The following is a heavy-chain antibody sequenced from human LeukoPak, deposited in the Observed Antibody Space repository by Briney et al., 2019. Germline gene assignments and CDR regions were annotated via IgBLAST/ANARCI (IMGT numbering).Heavy chain of an antibody. CDR2: IYGDGRI. J-gene: IGHJ4*02. V-gene: IGHV3-53*01. D-gene: IGHD3-3*01. Sequence: GGSLRLSCVASGFTVSSYYMIWVRQAPGKGLERVSVIYGDGRIRYADSVRGRFTISRDNSRNTLYLQMNNLRVEDTAVYHCARGRGLGVVSPYFDYWGQGTLLTVSS. CDR3: ARGRGLGVVSPYFDY. CDR1: GFTVSSYY.